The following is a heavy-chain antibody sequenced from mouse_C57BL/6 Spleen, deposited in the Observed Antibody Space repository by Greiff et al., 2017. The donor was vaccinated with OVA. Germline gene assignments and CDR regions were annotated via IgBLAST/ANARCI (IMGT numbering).Heavy chain of an antibody. V-gene: IGHV3-6*01. CDR2: ISYDGSN. D-gene: IGHD2-4*01. CDR1: GYSITSGYY. Sequence: ESGPGLVKPSQSLSLTCSVTGYSITSGYYWNWIRQFPGNKLEWMGYISYDGSNNYNPSLKNRISITRDTAKNQFFLKLNSVTTEDTATYYCARGAYYDYDGMDDWGQGTSVTVSS. J-gene: IGHJ4*01. CDR3: ARGAYYDYDGMDD.